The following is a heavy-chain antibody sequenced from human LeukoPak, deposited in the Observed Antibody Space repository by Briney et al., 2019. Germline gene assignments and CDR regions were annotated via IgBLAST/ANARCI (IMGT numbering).Heavy chain of an antibody. Sequence: GGSLRLSCAASGFTFSSYEMNWVRQAPGKGLEWVSYISSSGSTIYYADSVKGRFTISRDNSKNTLYLQMNSLRAEDTAVYYCAREPGMDDYWGQGTLVTVSS. J-gene: IGHJ4*02. V-gene: IGHV3-48*03. D-gene: IGHD5-18*01. CDR2: ISSSGSTI. CDR1: GFTFSSYE. CDR3: AREPGMDDY.